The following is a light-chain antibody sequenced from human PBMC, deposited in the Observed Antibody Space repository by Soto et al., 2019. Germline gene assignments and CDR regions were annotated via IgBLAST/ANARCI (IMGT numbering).Light chain of an antibody. Sequence: EIVLTQSPATLSLSPGERATLSCRASQSVSSYLAWYQQKPGQAPRLLIYDASNRATGIPARCSGSGSGTDFTLTISSLEPEDVAVYYCQQRSNGPLRFTFGPGTKGDIK. CDR2: DAS. CDR1: QSVSSY. CDR3: QQRSNGPLRFT. V-gene: IGKV3-11*01. J-gene: IGKJ3*01.